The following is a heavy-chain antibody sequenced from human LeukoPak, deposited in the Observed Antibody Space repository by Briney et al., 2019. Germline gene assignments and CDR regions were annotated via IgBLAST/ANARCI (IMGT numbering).Heavy chain of an antibody. CDR2: IIPIFGTA. CDR1: GGTFSSYA. V-gene: IGHV1-69*05. CDR3: ARDSSGYYYAFDI. D-gene: IGHD3-22*01. J-gene: IGHJ3*02. Sequence: ASVKVSCKASGGTFSSYAISWVRQAPGQGLEWMGGIIPIFGTANYAQKFQGRVTITTDESTSTAYMELSSLRSEDTAVYYCARDSSGYYYAFDIWGQGTMVTVSS.